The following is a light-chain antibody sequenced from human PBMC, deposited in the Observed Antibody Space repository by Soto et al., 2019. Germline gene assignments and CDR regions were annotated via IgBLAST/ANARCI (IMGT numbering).Light chain of an antibody. Sequence: DFQLAQSPSFLSASVGDRVTITCRASQGRSTYLAWYQKQPGKAPRILIYAASNLQSGVPSRFSGSGSGADFTLTISSLQPEDSATYYCQQLNNYPPVTFGQGTRLEIK. CDR1: QGRSTY. J-gene: IGKJ5*01. CDR3: QQLNNYPPVT. V-gene: IGKV1-9*01. CDR2: AAS.